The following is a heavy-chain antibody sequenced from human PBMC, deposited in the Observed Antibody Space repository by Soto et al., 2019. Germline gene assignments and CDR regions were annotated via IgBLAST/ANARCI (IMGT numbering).Heavy chain of an antibody. V-gene: IGHV3-33*01. J-gene: IGHJ4*02. CDR2: IWYDGSNK. CDR1: GFTFSSYG. CDR3: ATSRYCSGGRCYPGYDY. D-gene: IGHD2-15*01. Sequence: QVQLVESGGGVVQPGRSRRLSCAASGFTFSSYGMHWVRQAPGKGLEWVAVIWYDGSNKYYADSVKGRFTISRDNSKNTLYLQMNSLRAEDTAVYYCATSRYCSGGRCYPGYDYWGQGTLVTVSS.